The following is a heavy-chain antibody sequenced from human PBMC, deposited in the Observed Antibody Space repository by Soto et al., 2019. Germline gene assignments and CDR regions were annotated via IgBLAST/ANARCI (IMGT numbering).Heavy chain of an antibody. D-gene: IGHD2-21*02. V-gene: IGHV3-23*01. Sequence: GGSLRLSCAASGFTFSSYAMSWVRPAPGKGLEWVSAISGSGGSTYYADSVKGRFTISRDNSKNTLYLQMNSLRAEDTAVYYCAKDDCGGDCYGIYYYYYGMDVWGQGTTVTVSS. CDR3: AKDDCGGDCYGIYYYYYGMDV. CDR1: GFTFSSYA. CDR2: ISGSGGST. J-gene: IGHJ6*01.